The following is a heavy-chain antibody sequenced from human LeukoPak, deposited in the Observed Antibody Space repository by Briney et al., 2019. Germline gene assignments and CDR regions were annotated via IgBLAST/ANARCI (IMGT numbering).Heavy chain of an antibody. V-gene: IGHV3-48*03. Sequence: GGSLRLSCAASGFTFSSYGMNWVRQAPGKGLEWVSYISSSGSTIYYADSAKGRFTISRDNAKNSLYLQMNSLRAEDTAVYYCAPQQYYYGSGSWSWFDPWGQGTLVTVSS. J-gene: IGHJ5*02. D-gene: IGHD3-10*01. CDR3: APQQYYYGSGSWSWFDP. CDR1: GFTFSSYG. CDR2: ISSSGSTI.